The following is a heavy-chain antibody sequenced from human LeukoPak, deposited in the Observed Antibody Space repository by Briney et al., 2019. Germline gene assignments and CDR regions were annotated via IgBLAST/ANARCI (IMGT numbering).Heavy chain of an antibody. D-gene: IGHD5-12*01. CDR3: ARGGRGHDFSPNYYYGLDV. CDR1: GFTFTSYT. V-gene: IGHV3-21*01. CDR2: ISSSGSYI. Sequence: GGSLRLSSAASGFTFTSYTMNWVRQAPGKGLEWVSDISSSGSYIDYADSVKGRFTISRDNSKNTLYLQMGSLRAEDTAVYYCARGGRGHDFSPNYYYGLDVWGQGTTVTVSS. J-gene: IGHJ6*02.